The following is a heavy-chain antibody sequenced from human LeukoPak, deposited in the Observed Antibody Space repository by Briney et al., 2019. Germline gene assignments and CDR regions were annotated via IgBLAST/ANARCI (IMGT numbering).Heavy chain of an antibody. Sequence: SVKVSCKASGGTFSSYAISWVRQAPGQGLEWMGGIIPIFGTANYAQKFQGRVTITADESTSTAYMELSSLRSEDTAVYSCARGQHCSSTSCYEGGLDYYYYYGMDVWGKGTTVTVSS. CDR3: ARGQHCSSTSCYEGGLDYYYYYGMDV. CDR2: IIPIFGTA. V-gene: IGHV1-69*01. D-gene: IGHD2-2*01. J-gene: IGHJ6*04. CDR1: GGTFSSYA.